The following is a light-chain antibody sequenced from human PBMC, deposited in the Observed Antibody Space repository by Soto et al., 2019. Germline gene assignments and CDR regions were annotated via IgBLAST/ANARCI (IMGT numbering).Light chain of an antibody. J-gene: IGLJ2*01. Sequence: QSALTQPASVSGSPGQSITISCTGTSNDVGGYNLVSWYQQHPGKAPKLMIYEVTKRPSGVSDRFSGSKSGNTASLTISGLQAEDEADYYCCSYAGSSTFVVFGGGTKLTVL. V-gene: IGLV2-23*02. CDR1: SNDVGGYNL. CDR2: EVT. CDR3: CSYAGSSTFVV.